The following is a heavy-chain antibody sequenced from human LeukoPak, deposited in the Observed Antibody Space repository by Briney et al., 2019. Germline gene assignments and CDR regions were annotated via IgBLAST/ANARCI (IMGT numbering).Heavy chain of an antibody. CDR3: ARDPGRDSSGYYYTYYYYGMDV. CDR2: ISAYNGNT. Sequence: ASVKVSCKASGYTFTSYGISWVRQAPGQGLEWTGWISAYNGNTNYAQKLQGRVTMTTDTSTSTAYMELGSLRSDDTAVYYCARDPGRDSSGYYYTYYYYGMDVWGQGTTVTVSS. CDR1: GYTFTSYG. J-gene: IGHJ6*02. V-gene: IGHV1-18*01. D-gene: IGHD3-22*01.